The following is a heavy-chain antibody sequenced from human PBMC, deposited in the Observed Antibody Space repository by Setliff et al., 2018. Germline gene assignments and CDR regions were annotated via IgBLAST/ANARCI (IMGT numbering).Heavy chain of an antibody. J-gene: IGHJ6*03. CDR3: AGRLGASTRYYYYMDV. CDR2: ISSSSSYI. CDR1: GFTFSRYE. D-gene: IGHD3-16*01. V-gene: IGHV3-21*01. Sequence: GGSLRLSCAASGFTFSRYEMNWVRQAPGKGLEWVSSISSSSSYIYYADSVKGRFTISRDNAKNSLYLQMNSLRAEDTAVYYCAGRLGASTRYYYYMDVWGKGTTVTVSS.